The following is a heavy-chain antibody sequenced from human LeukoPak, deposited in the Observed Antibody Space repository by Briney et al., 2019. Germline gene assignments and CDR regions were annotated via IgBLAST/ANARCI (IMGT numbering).Heavy chain of an antibody. CDR3: ARDPAASGWPIYYFDH. V-gene: IGHV3-48*04. CDR2: ISSSGSTV. Sequence: GGSLRLSCVVSGFTFSSHGMNWVRQAPGKGLEWVSYISSSGSTVYYADSVKARFTISRDNAKNSLHLNMNSLTGEDTAVYYCARDPAASGWPIYYFDHWGQGTLVTVSS. J-gene: IGHJ4*02. D-gene: IGHD6-19*01. CDR1: GFTFSSHG.